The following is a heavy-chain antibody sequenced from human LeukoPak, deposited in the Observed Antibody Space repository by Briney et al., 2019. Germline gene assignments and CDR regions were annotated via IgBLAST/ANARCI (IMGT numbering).Heavy chain of an antibody. CDR1: GYAFSTYS. CDR3: ARVAGGSHHFDY. D-gene: IGHD1-26*01. Sequence: PGGSLRLSCAASGYAFSTYSMKWVRQAPGKGLEWVSSITSTSSYIYYADSVKGRYTISTDNAKNSLYLQMNTLRAEDMAVYYCARVAGGSHHFDYWGQGTLVTVSS. V-gene: IGHV3-21*01. CDR2: ITSTSSYI. J-gene: IGHJ4*02.